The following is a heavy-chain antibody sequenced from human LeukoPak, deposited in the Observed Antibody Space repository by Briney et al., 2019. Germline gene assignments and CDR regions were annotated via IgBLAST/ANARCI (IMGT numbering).Heavy chain of an antibody. J-gene: IGHJ4*02. Sequence: PGRSLRLSCAASGFTFDDYAMYWVRQAPGKGLEWVSGISWNSGSIGYADSVKGRFTISRDNAKNSLYLQMNSLRAEDTALYYCAKVDSSGYYFHFDYWGQGTLVTVSS. D-gene: IGHD3-22*01. V-gene: IGHV3-9*01. CDR1: GFTFDDYA. CDR2: ISWNSGSI. CDR3: AKVDSSGYYFHFDY.